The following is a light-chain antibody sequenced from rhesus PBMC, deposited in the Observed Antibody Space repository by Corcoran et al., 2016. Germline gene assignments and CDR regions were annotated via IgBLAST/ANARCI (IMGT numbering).Light chain of an antibody. V-gene: IGKV1-74*01. Sequence: DIQVTQSPSSLSASVGDRVTITCRTSENVNTYLHWYQQKPGKPPRLLIYGASTLQSGVPSRFSGSGSVTDYTFTISSLQPEDVATYCCPHSYGIPFSFGTGTQLDIK. CDR3: PHSYGIPFS. J-gene: IGKJ3*01. CDR1: ENVNTY. CDR2: GAS.